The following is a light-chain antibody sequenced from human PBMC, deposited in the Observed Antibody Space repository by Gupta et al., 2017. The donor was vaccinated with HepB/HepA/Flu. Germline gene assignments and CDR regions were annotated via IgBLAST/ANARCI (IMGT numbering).Light chain of an antibody. CDR2: GSS. J-gene: IGKJ3*01. CDR3: QQYGGSLI. V-gene: IGKV3-20*01. CDR1: QSVSDSY. Sequence: EIVLTQSPGTLSLSPGERATLSCRASQSVSDSYLAWYQQKPGQAPRLLIYGSSGRATGVPDRFSGSASGTDFTLTISRLEPEDFAVYYCQQYGGSLIFGPGTKVDIK.